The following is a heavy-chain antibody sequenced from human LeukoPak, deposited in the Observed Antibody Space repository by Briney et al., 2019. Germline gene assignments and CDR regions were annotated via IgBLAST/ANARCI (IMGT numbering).Heavy chain of an antibody. CDR3: ARDRDYYGSGSYYNVVDY. CDR1: GCTFTGYY. V-gene: IGHV1-2*06. D-gene: IGHD3-10*01. CDR2: INPNSGGT. Sequence: ASVKVSCKASGCTFTGYYMHWVRQAPGQGLEWMGRINPNSGGTNYAQKFQGRVTMTRDTSISTAYMELSRLRSDDTAVYYCARDRDYYGSGSYYNVVDYWGQGTLVTVSS. J-gene: IGHJ4*02.